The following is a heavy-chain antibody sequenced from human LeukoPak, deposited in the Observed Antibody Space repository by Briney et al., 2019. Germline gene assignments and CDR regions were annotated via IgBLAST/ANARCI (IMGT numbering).Heavy chain of an antibody. CDR2: ISAYNGNT. Sequence: ASVKVSCKASGYTFTSYGISWVRQAPGQGLEWMGWISAYNGNTNYAQKLQGRVTMTTDTSTSTAYMELSRLRSDDTAVYYCARDRLYYYYYGMDVWGQGTTVTVSS. V-gene: IGHV1-18*01. CDR3: ARDRLYYYYYGMDV. D-gene: IGHD6-25*01. CDR1: GYTFTSYG. J-gene: IGHJ6*02.